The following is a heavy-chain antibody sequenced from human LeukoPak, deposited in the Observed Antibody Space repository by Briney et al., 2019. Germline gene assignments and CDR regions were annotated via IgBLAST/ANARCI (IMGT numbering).Heavy chain of an antibody. V-gene: IGHV4-39*07. Sequence: PSETLSLTCTVSGGSISSSSYYWGWIRQPPGKGLEWIGSIYYSGSTYYNPSLKSRVTISVDTSKNQFSLKLSSVTAADTAVYYCARDDSSSWDDLDAFDIWGQGTMVTVSS. D-gene: IGHD6-13*01. CDR2: IYYSGST. CDR1: GGSISSSSYY. CDR3: ARDDSSSWDDLDAFDI. J-gene: IGHJ3*02.